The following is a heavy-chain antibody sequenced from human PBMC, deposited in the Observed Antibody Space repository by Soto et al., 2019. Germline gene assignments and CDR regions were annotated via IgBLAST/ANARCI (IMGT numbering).Heavy chain of an antibody. D-gene: IGHD3-22*01. CDR1: GYIFTSYG. Sequence: QVQLVQSGAEVKKPGASVKVSCKASGYIFTSYGISWVRQAPGQGLEWMGWISAYNGNTNYAQKLQGRVTMTTDTSXXTAYMELRSLRSDDTAVYYCARVVYYYDSSGYCDYWGQGTLVTVSS. J-gene: IGHJ4*02. CDR2: ISAYNGNT. CDR3: ARVVYYYDSSGYCDY. V-gene: IGHV1-18*01.